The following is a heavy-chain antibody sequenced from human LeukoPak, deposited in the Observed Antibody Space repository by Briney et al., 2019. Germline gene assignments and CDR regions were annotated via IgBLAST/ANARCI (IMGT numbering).Heavy chain of an antibody. CDR2: IKQDGSER. V-gene: IGHV3-7*01. CDR3: ARGLLSDY. CDR1: GFTFRGFL. D-gene: IGHD2/OR15-2a*01. Sequence: GGSLRLSCAASGFTFRGFLMSWVRQTPGKGLEWVANIKQDGSERYYADSVKGRFTISRDNAKNSLYLQMNSLRAEDTTVYYCARGLLSDYWGQGTLVTVSS. J-gene: IGHJ4*02.